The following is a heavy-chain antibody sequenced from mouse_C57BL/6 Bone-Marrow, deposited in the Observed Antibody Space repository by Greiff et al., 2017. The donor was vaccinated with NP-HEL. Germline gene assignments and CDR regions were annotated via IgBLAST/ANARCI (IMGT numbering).Heavy chain of an antibody. CDR2: INPYDGDT. CDR3: ARGAWLLPYY. J-gene: IGHJ2*03. CDR1: GYSFTGYF. D-gene: IGHD2-3*01. V-gene: IGHV1-37*01. Sequence: VQLQQSGPELVKPGASVKISCKASGYSFTGYFMNWVKQSPGQGLEWIGRINPYDGDTFYNQKFKGKATLTVDKSSSTAHMELLSLTSEDSAVYYCARGAWLLPYYGGRGNRPTV.